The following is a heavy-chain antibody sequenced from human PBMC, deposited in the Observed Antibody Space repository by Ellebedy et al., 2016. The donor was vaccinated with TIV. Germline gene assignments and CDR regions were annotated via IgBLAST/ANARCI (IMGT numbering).Heavy chain of an antibody. CDR3: ARAVYYDYVWGSYRYGFDY. J-gene: IGHJ4*02. CDR2: ISAYNGNT. V-gene: IGHV1-18*04. CDR1: GYTFTSYG. D-gene: IGHD3-16*02. Sequence: AASVKVSCKASGYTFTSYGISWVRQAPGQGLEWMGWISAYNGNTNYAQKLQGRVTMTTDTSTSTAYMELRGLRSDDTAVYYCARAVYYDYVWGSYRYGFDYWGQGTLVTVSS.